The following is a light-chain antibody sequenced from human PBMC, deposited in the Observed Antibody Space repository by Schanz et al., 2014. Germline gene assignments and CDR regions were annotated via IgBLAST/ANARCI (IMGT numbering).Light chain of an antibody. CDR3: SSYAGSYSFG. Sequence: QSVLTQPASVSGSPGQWITISCTGTSSDVGGYNYVSWFQQHAGKAPKVMIYDVSNRPSGVSHRFSGSKSGNTASLTISGLQAGDEAEYYCSSYAGSYSFGFGGGTKLTVL. CDR1: SSDVGGYNY. J-gene: IGLJ3*02. CDR2: DVS. V-gene: IGLV2-14*01.